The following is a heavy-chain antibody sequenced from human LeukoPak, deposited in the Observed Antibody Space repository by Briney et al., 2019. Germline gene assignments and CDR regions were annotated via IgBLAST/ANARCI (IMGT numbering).Heavy chain of an antibody. J-gene: IGHJ5*02. V-gene: IGHV1-18*01. CDR3: ARAPSGSYYHWFDP. Sequence: GASVKVSCKASGYTFTSYGISWVRQAPGQGLEWMGWISAYNGNTNYTQKLQGRVTMTTDTSTSTAYMELRSLRSDDTAVYYCARAPSGSYYHWFDPWGQGTLVTVSS. CDR2: ISAYNGNT. CDR1: GYTFTSYG. D-gene: IGHD1-26*01.